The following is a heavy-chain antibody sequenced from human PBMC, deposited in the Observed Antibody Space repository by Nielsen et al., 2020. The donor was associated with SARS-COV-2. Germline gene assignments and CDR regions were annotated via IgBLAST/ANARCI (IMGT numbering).Heavy chain of an antibody. CDR2: ISSSGSTI. CDR1: GFTFSDYY. V-gene: IGHV3-11*04. CDR3: AGYYDSSGSHLDY. J-gene: IGHJ4*02. D-gene: IGHD3-22*01. Sequence: GESLKISCAASGFTFSDYYMSWIRQAPGKGLEWVSYISSSGSTIYYADSVKGRFTISRDNAKNSLYLQMNSLRAEDTAVYYCAGYYDSSGSHLDYWGQGTLVTVSS.